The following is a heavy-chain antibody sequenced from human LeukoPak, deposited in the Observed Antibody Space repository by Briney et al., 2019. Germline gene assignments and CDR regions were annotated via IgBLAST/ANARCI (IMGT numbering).Heavy chain of an antibody. D-gene: IGHD6-19*01. CDR3: AKLVSGTLDY. V-gene: IGHV3-23*01. CDR1: GFTFSNYA. CDR2: ISGSGGST. Sequence: GGSLRLSCAASGFTFSNYAMTWVRQAPGKGLEWVSAISGSGGSTYYADSVKGRFTIPRDNSKNTLYLQMNSLRAEDTAVYYCAKLVSGTLDYWGQGTLVTVSS. J-gene: IGHJ4*02.